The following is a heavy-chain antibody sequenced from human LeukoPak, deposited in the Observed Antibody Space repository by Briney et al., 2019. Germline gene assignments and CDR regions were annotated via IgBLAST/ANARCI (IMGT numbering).Heavy chain of an antibody. J-gene: IGHJ4*02. Sequence: PGGSLRLSCAASGFSFSSCWMTWLRQAPGRGLEWVANIKPDGSETDYVDSVKGRFTISRDNTRNSLYLQMNSLRAEDTAVYYCARIGRDYGDYFGYWGQGTLVTVSS. CDR1: GFSFSSCW. D-gene: IGHD4-17*01. CDR3: ARIGRDYGDYFGY. CDR2: IKPDGSET. V-gene: IGHV3-7*05.